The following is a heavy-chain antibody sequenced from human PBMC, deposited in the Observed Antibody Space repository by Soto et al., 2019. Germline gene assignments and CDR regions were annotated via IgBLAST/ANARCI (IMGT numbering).Heavy chain of an antibody. CDR2: IIPIFGTA. J-gene: IGHJ6*02. D-gene: IGHD6-19*01. CDR1: GGTFSSYA. Sequence: SVKVSCKASGGTFSSYAISWVRQAPGQGLEWMGGIIPIFGTANYAQKFQGRVTITADKSTSTAYMELSSLRSEDTAVYYCARVGMYGCSSGWYSPPLYGMDVWGQGTTVTVSS. CDR3: ARVGMYGCSSGWYSPPLYGMDV. V-gene: IGHV1-69*06.